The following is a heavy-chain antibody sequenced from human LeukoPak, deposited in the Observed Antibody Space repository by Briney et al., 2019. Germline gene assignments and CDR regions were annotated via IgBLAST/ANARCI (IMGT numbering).Heavy chain of an antibody. J-gene: IGHJ5*02. V-gene: IGHV1-2*02. CDR2: INPNSGGT. D-gene: IGHD3-9*01. CDR3: AREEDYDILTGYYNWFDP. CDR1: GYTFTGYY. Sequence: GASVKVSCKASGYTFTGYYMHWVRQVPGQGLEWMGWINPNSGGTNYAQKFQGRVTMTRDTSISTAYMELSRLRSDDTAVYYCAREEDYDILTGYYNWFDPWGQGTLVTVSS.